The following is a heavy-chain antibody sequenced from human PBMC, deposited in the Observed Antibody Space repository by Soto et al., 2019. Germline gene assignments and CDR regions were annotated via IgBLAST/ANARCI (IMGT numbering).Heavy chain of an antibody. D-gene: IGHD3-22*01. J-gene: IGHJ4*02. CDR1: GYTFTAYC. Sequence: ASVKVSCKTSGYTFTAYCLAWLRQAPGQRPEWMGWVSTNNADTNYAQKFQGRVTMTTETSTRTTYMELRSLRSDDTAVYYCARELNTDPSAYYSFAYWGQGTLVTVSS. V-gene: IGHV1-18*01. CDR2: VSTNNADT. CDR3: ARELNTDPSAYYSFAY.